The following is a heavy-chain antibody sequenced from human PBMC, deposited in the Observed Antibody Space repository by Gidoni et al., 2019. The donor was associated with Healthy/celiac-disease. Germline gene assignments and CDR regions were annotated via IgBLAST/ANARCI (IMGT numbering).Heavy chain of an antibody. CDR3: ARVRLGIDSYYYYYMDV. V-gene: IGHV3-23*01. Sequence: EVQLLASGGGLVQPGGSLRLSCAASGFTLRSSAMSWVRQAPGKGLEWVSAISGSGGSTYYADSVKGRFTISRDNSKNTLYLQMNSLRAEDTAVYYCARVRLGIDSYYYYYMDVWGKGTTVTVSS. J-gene: IGHJ6*03. CDR2: ISGSGGST. D-gene: IGHD7-27*01. CDR1: GFTLRSSA.